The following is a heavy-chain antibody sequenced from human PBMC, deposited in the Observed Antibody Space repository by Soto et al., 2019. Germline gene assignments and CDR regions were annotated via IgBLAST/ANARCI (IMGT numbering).Heavy chain of an antibody. J-gene: IGHJ4*02. CDR1: GYTFTGYY. D-gene: IGHD6-6*01. CDR3: ARTPQSDLGSSSSFDY. V-gene: IGHV1-2*02. CDR2: INPNSGGT. Sequence: ASVKVSCKASGYTFTGYYMHWVRQAPGQGLEWMGWINPNSGGTNYAQKFQGRVTMTRDTSISTAYMELSRLRSDGTAVYYCARTPQSDLGSSSSFDYWGQGTLVTV.